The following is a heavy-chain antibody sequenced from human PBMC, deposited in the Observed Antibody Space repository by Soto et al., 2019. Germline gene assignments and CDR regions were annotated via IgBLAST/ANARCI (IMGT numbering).Heavy chain of an antibody. J-gene: IGHJ6*02. Sequence: SGPTLVNPTQTLTLPCTFSGFSLSTSGMCVSWIRQPPGKALEWLALIDWDDDKYYSTSLKTRLTISKDTSKNQVVLTMTNMDPVDTATYYCARIPRFRITIFGDYYYYGMDVWGQGTTVTVSS. D-gene: IGHD3-3*01. CDR1: GFSLSTSGMC. V-gene: IGHV2-70*01. CDR3: ARIPRFRITIFGDYYYYGMDV. CDR2: IDWDDDK.